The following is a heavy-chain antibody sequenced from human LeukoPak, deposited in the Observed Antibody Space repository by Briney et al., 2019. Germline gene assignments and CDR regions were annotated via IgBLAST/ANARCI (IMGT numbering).Heavy chain of an antibody. V-gene: IGHV3-23*01. CDR1: GFTFSSYA. CDR2: ISGSGGRT. J-gene: IGHJ4*02. CDR3: AKTPASRFFDARQYYFDY. D-gene: IGHD3-9*01. Sequence: PGGSLRLSCAASGFTFSSYAMSWVRQAPGKGLEWVSAISGSGGRTYYADSVKGRFTISRDNSRNTLYEQMNSLRAEDTAVYYCAKTPASRFFDARQYYFDYWAQGTLVTVSS.